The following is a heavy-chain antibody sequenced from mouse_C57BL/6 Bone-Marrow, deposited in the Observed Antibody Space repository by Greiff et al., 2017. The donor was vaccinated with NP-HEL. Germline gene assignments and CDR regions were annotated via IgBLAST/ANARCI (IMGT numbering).Heavy chain of an antibody. D-gene: IGHD2-1*01. CDR1: GYTFTSYW. CDR3: ARWGNPYYYAMDY. CDR2: IDPSDSYT. J-gene: IGHJ4*01. Sequence: VQLQQPGAELVMPGASVKLSCKASGYTFTSYWMHWVKQRPGQGLEWIGEIDPSDSYTNYNQKFKGKSTLTVDKSSSPAYMQLSSLTSEDSAVYYCARWGNPYYYAMDYWGQGTSVTVSS. V-gene: IGHV1-69*01.